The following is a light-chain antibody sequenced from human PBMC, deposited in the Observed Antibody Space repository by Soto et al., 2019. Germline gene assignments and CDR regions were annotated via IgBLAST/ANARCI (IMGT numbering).Light chain of an antibody. CDR2: DVT. CDR1: SRDVGGYNY. CDR3: SSYAGSYTRV. Sequence: QSVLTQPRSVSGSPGQSVTISCTGTSRDVGGYNYVSWYQQHPGKAPKLMIYDVTKRPSGVPDRFSGSKSGNTASLTISGLQAEDEADYYCSSYAGSYTRVFGGGTKLTVL. J-gene: IGLJ3*02. V-gene: IGLV2-11*01.